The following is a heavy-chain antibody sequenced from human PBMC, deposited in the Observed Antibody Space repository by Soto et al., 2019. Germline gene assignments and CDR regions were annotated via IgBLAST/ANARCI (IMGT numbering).Heavy chain of an antibody. CDR2: IYYSGST. J-gene: IGHJ2*01. CDR1: GGSISSGDYY. D-gene: IGHD3-22*01. Sequence: SETLSLTCTVSGGSISSGDYYWSWIRQPPGKGLEWIGYIYYSGSTYYNPSLKSRVTISVDTSKNQFSLKLSSVTAADTAVYYCARDDYSSGYYWYFDLWGRGTLVTVSS. CDR3: ARDDYSSGYYWYFDL. V-gene: IGHV4-30-4*01.